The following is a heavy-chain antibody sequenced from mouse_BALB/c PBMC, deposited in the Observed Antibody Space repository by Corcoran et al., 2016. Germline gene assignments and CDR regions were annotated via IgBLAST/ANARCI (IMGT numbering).Heavy chain of an antibody. CDR3: AREPRAMDY. CDR1: GYTFTNSG. Sequence: QIQLVQSGPELKKPGETVKISCKASGYTFTNSGMNWVKQAPGKGLKWMGWINTYTGEPTYADDFKGRVAFSLETSASTAYLQINNLKNEDTATYFCAREPRAMDYWGQGTSVTVSS. V-gene: IGHV9-3-1*01. CDR2: INTYTGEP. J-gene: IGHJ4*01.